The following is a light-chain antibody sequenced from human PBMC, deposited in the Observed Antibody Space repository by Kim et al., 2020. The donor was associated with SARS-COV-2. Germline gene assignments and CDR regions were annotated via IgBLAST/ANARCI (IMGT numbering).Light chain of an antibody. CDR2: LGA. CDR1: KSRLQSKGKSY. Sequence: PASIACRASKSRLQSKGKSYLDWYLQKTAQSPQILIYLGATRADRVPDRFSGSGAGRDVTLKINRVEAEDVGVYYCMQAIHTPLHTFGQGTKLE. J-gene: IGKJ2*01. CDR3: MQAIHTPLHT. V-gene: IGKV2-28*01.